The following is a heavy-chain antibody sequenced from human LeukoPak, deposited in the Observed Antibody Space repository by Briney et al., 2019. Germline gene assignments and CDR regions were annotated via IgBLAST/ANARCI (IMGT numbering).Heavy chain of an antibody. V-gene: IGHV3-7*01. Sequence: GGSLRLSCAASGFTFSSYWMSWVRQAPGKGLEWVANIKQDGSEKYYVDSVKGRFTISRDDSENTLYLQMNSLRAEDTAVYYCARGLGYSSSCKDYWGQGTLVTVSS. D-gene: IGHD6-13*01. CDR2: IKQDGSEK. CDR3: ARGLGYSSSCKDY. CDR1: GFTFSSYW. J-gene: IGHJ4*02.